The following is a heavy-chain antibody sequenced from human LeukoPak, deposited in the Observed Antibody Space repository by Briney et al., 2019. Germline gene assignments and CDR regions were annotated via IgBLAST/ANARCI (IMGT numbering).Heavy chain of an antibody. D-gene: IGHD3-22*01. J-gene: IGHJ4*02. CDR3: ASEQSGYFDY. CDR1: GFTFSDYY. CDR2: ITSSGSSI. Sequence: KPGGSLRPSCAASGFTFSDYYMSWIRQAPGKALEWVSYITSSGSSIYYADYVNGRLTISRANAKNSLYLQMNSLRVEDTAVYYCASEQSGYFDYWGQGTLVTVSS. V-gene: IGHV3-11*01.